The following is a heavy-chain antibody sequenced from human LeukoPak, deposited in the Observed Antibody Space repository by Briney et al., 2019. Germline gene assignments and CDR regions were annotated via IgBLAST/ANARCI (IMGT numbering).Heavy chain of an antibody. V-gene: IGHV4-59*08. CDR3: ARLLRNWLDP. D-gene: IGHD2/OR15-2a*01. CDR2: VYNSGNT. Sequence: SETLSLTCTVSGDSISSYYWSWIRQPPGKGLECIGYVYNSGNTNYNPSLKSRVTISVDMSKNQFSLKVSSVTAADTAVCYCARLLRNWLDPWGQGTLVTVSS. J-gene: IGHJ5*02. CDR1: GDSISSYY.